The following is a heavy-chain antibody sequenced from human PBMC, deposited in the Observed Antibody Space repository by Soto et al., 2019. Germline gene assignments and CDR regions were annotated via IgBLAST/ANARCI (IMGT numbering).Heavy chain of an antibody. CDR2: ISYDGSNK. D-gene: IGHD6-19*01. V-gene: IGHV3-30*18. Sequence: QVQLVESGGGVVQPGRSLRLSCAASGFTFSSYGMHWVRQAPGNGLEWVAVISYDGSNKYYAVAVKGRFTISRDNSKNTLYLQMNSLRSEDTAVYYCAKARISYSSGWSYFDYWGQGTLVTVSS. CDR1: GFTFSSYG. CDR3: AKARISYSSGWSYFDY. J-gene: IGHJ4*02.